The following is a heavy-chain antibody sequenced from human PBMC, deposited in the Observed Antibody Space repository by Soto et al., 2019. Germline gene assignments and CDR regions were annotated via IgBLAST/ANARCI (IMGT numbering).Heavy chain of an antibody. D-gene: IGHD1-1*01. CDR3: ARGTNNWAGGDY. V-gene: IGHV3-74*01. Sequence: EVQLVESGGGLVQPGGSLRLSCAGSGFTLSSYWMHWVRQVPATGLVWVSRTNSDGGITNYADAVKGRFTITRAYAKNPLFLHMNSLRAEDTVVYYCARGTNNWAGGDYWGQGALVTVSS. CDR2: TNSDGGIT. CDR1: GFTLSSYW. J-gene: IGHJ4*02.